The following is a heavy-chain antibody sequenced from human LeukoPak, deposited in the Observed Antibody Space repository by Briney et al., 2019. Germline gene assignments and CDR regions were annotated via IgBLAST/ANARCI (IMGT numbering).Heavy chain of an antibody. CDR2: ISNVGLTT. CDR3: ACDFRYLGHDF. J-gene: IGHJ4*02. D-gene: IGHD2-21*02. V-gene: IGHV3-11*01. Sequence: GGSLRLSCTASAFTLGDFYMSWIRQAPGKGLEWIAYISNVGLTTYYAESVRGRFTISRDNAKNSLYLQMNSLRAEDTAVYYCACDFRYLGHDFWGQGTLVTVSS. CDR1: AFTLGDFY.